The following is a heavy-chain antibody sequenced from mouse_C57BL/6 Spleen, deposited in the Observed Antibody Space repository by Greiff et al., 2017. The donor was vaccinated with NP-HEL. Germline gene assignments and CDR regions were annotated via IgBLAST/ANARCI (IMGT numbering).Heavy chain of an antibody. Sequence: QVQLQQSGPELVKPGASVKISCKASGYAFSSSWLNWVKQRPGKGLEWIGRIYPGDGDTNYNGKFKGKATLTADKSSSTAYMQLSSLTSEDSAVYFCARYDSFAYWGQGTLVTVSA. CDR3: ARYDSFAY. D-gene: IGHD2-13*01. CDR2: IYPGDGDT. V-gene: IGHV1-82*01. CDR1: GYAFSSSW. J-gene: IGHJ3*01.